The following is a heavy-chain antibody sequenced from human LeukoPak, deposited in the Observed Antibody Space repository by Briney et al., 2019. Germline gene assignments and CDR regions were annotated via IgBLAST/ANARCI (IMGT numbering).Heavy chain of an antibody. J-gene: IGHJ6*02. CDR2: INHSGST. D-gene: IGHD3-10*01. Sequence: SETLSLTCAVYGGSFSGYYWSWIRQPPGEGLEWIGEINHSGSTNYNPSLKSRVTISVDTSKNQFSLKLSSVTAADTAVYYCARGNYYGSGTQADGMDVWGQGTTVTVSS. V-gene: IGHV4-34*01. CDR1: GGSFSGYY. CDR3: ARGNYYGSGTQADGMDV.